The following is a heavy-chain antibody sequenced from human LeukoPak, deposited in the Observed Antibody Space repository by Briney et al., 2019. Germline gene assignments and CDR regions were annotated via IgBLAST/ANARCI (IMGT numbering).Heavy chain of an antibody. J-gene: IGHJ6*02. Sequence: GRSLTLSCGVSEFTFDDYVIHWVRQGPGKGLEWVAAMSWTSGSIAYADSVKGRFNIFRDNAQSSLYLQMNSLRAEDTAFYYCARSSGSYDGYYGVEVWGQGTTVIVSS. V-gene: IGHV3-9*01. CDR3: ARSSGSYDGYYGVEV. D-gene: IGHD6-19*01. CDR1: EFTFDDYV. CDR2: MSWTSGSI.